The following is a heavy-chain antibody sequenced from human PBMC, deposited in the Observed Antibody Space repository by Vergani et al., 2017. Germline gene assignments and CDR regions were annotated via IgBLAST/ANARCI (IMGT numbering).Heavy chain of an antibody. D-gene: IGHD1-7*01. J-gene: IGHJ6*03. Sequence: QITLKESGPTLVKPTQTLTLTCTFSGFSLNTRGVSVAWIRQPPGKALDWLALIYWNDDQHYSPSLNNRVTITKDTSKTQVVLTMTNMDYVDTGTYYCFYRKTECGTTGCFYPFDYYYYMDVWGKGTTVTVSS. CDR2: IYWNDDQ. CDR3: FYRKTECGTTGCFYPFDYYYYMDV. CDR1: GFSLNTRGVS. V-gene: IGHV2-5*04.